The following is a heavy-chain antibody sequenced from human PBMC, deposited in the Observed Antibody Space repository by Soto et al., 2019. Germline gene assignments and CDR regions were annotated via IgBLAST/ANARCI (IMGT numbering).Heavy chain of an antibody. V-gene: IGHV4-61*08. CDR2: VYYSGTT. Sequence: SETLSLTCTVSGGSIDSGDYYWSWIRQPPGKGLEWIGYVYYSGTTNYNPFLKSRVTLSLDKSKNQFSLKMNSVTAADTAVYYCATSATSYCSSTSCYVYWGQGTLVTVSS. CDR1: GGSIDSGDYY. J-gene: IGHJ4*02. D-gene: IGHD2-2*01. CDR3: ATSATSYCSSTSCYVY.